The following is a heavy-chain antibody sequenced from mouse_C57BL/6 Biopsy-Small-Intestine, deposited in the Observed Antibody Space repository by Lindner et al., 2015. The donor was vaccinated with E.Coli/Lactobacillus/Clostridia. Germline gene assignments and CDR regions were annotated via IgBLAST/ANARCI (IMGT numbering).Heavy chain of an antibody. D-gene: IGHD1-1*01. CDR3: ARHALQTVPGEDNGMDV. Sequence: SVKVSCKASGDTFSNSGIIWVRQAPGQGLEWVGRVIPVLDITNYAQKFQGRVTITADKSTSTAHMELSSLKFEDTALYFCARHALQTVPGEDNGMDVWGQGTTVTVSS. J-gene: IGHJ1*01. V-gene: IGHV1-75*01. CDR2: VIPVLDIT. CDR1: GDTFSNSG.